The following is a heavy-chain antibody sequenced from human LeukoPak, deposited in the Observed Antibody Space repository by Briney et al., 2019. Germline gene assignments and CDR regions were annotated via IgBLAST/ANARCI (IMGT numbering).Heavy chain of an antibody. V-gene: IGHV3-20*04. CDR1: GFTFDDYG. Sequence: GGSLRLSCAASGFTFDDYGMSWVRHAPGKWLEWVSGINWNGGSTGYADSVKGRFTISRDNAKNSLYLQMNSLRAEDTAVYSCARGADGVSSNSRGWFDPWGQGTLVTVSS. CDR2: INWNGGST. CDR3: ARGADGVSSNSRGWFDP. J-gene: IGHJ5*02. D-gene: IGHD2-15*01.